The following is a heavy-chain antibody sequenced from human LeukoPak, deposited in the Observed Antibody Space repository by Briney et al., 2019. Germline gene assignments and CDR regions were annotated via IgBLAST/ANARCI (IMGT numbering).Heavy chain of an antibody. CDR2: IYTSGST. V-gene: IGHV4-61*02. CDR1: GGPISSGSYY. J-gene: IGHJ4*02. D-gene: IGHD1-26*01. CDR3: ARDLSGSSPL. Sequence: SETLSLTCTVSGGPISSGSYYWSWIRQPAGKGLEWIGRIYTSGSTNYNPSLKSRVTISVDTSKNQFSLKLSSVTAADTAVYYCARDLSGSSPLWGQGTLVTVSS.